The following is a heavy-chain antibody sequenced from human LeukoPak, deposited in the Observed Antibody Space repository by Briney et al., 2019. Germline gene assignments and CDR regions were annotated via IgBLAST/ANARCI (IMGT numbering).Heavy chain of an antibody. D-gene: IGHD2-2*01. Sequence: GGSLSLSCAASGFTFSSYAMSWVRQAPGKGLEWVSAIGGSGGSTYYADSVKGRFTISRDNSKNTLYLQMNSLRAEDTAVYYCAKDPGREYCNSTSCWIDYWGQGTLVTVSS. CDR1: GFTFSSYA. V-gene: IGHV3-23*01. J-gene: IGHJ4*02. CDR3: AKDPGREYCNSTSCWIDY. CDR2: IGGSGGST.